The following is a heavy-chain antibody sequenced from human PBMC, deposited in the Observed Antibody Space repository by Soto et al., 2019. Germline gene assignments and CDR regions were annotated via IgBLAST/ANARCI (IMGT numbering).Heavy chain of an antibody. V-gene: IGHV4-31*03. Sequence: QVQLQESGPGLWKLSQTLSLTGTFFVGSFASVGYYWSWFRQHPGKGLEWIGYIYYIGSTYYNPSLKSRVTISVDTSKNQFSLKLSSVTAADTAVYYCARGGIAAAAPPDYWGQGTLVTVSS. J-gene: IGHJ4*02. D-gene: IGHD6-13*01. CDR1: VGSFASVGYY. CDR2: IYYIGST. CDR3: ARGGIAAAAPPDY.